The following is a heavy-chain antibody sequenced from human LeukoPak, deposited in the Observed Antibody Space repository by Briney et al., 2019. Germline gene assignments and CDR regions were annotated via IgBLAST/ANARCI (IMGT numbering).Heavy chain of an antibody. CDR1: GFTFSSYA. J-gene: IGHJ4*02. V-gene: IGHV3-23*01. Sequence: PGGSLRLSCAASGFTFSSYAMSWVRQAPGKGLEWVSAIIGSGGSTYYADSVKGRFTISRDNSKNTVYLQMNSLRAEDTAVYYCAKVGWDQYYFDYWGQGTLVTVSS. D-gene: IGHD6-19*01. CDR3: AKVGWDQYYFDY. CDR2: IIGSGGST.